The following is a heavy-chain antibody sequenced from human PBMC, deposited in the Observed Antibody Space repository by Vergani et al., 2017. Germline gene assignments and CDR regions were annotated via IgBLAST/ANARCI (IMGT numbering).Heavy chain of an antibody. V-gene: IGHV4-39*01. CDR1: GGSISSSSYY. D-gene: IGHD3-16*02. CDR2: IYYSGST. Sequence: QLQLQESGPGLVKPSETLSLTCTVSGGSISSSSYYWGWIRQPPGKGLEWIGNIYYSGSTYYNPSLKSRVTISVATSKNQLSLKLSSLSAADTAVYYCARGGLIRGEYVWGSYRYSVFNWFDPGGQETLVTGSS. J-gene: IGHJ5*02. CDR3: ARGGLIRGEYVWGSYRYSVFNWFDP.